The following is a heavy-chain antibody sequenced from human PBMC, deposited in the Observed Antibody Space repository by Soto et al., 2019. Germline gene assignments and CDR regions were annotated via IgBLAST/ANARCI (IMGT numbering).Heavy chain of an antibody. CDR3: ARESEDLTSNFDY. J-gene: IGHJ4*02. V-gene: IGHV3-21*06. CDR1: GFTSTRHS. CDR2: LSSTTNYI. Sequence: PGGSLRLSCAASGFTSTRHSMNWIRQAPGKELESVSSLSSTTNYIYYGDSMKGRFTISRDNAKNSLYLEMNSLRAEDTAVYYCARESEDLTSNFDYWGQGTLVTVSS.